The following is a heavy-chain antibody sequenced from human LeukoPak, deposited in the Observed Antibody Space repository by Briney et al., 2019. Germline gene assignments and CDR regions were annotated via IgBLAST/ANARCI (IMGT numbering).Heavy chain of an antibody. CDR2: IWYDGSNK. J-gene: IGHJ6*02. CDR1: GFTFSSYG. Sequence: GRSLRLSCAASGFTFSSYGMHWVSQAPGKGLEWVAVIWYDGSNKYYADSVKGRFTISRDNSKNTLYLQMNSLRAEDTAVYYCARDHSGSYGMDVWGQGTTVTVSS. V-gene: IGHV3-33*01. D-gene: IGHD1-26*01. CDR3: ARDHSGSYGMDV.